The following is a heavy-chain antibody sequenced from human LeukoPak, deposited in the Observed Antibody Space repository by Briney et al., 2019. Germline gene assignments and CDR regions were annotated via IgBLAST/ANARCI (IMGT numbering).Heavy chain of an antibody. CDR3: ARAGYYDSSGYYYDFDY. D-gene: IGHD3-22*01. CDR2: ISGYSGDT. J-gene: IGHJ4*02. Sequence: ASVKVSCKASGYMFSDYVITWVRQAPGQGLEWMGWISGYSGDTEYAQKIQGRVTMTTDTSTSTAYMELRSLRSDDTAVYYCARAGYYDSSGYYYDFDYWGQGTLVTVSS. V-gene: IGHV1-18*01. CDR1: GYMFSDYV.